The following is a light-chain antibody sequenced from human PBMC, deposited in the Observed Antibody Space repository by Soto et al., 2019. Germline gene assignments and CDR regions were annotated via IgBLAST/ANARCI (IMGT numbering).Light chain of an antibody. V-gene: IGLV2-8*01. J-gene: IGLJ1*01. CDR1: SSVVGGYNY. CDR2: GVN. CDR3: SSYAGSNILYV. Sequence: QSALTQPPSASGSPGQSVTISCTGTSSVVGGYNYVSWYQQHPGKAPQLVIYGVNKRASGVPDRFSGSKSGNTASLTVSGLQAEDEADYYCSSYAGSNILYVFGTGTKLTVL.